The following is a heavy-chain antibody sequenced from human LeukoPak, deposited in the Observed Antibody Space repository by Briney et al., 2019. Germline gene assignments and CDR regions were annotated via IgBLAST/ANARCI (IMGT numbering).Heavy chain of an antibody. CDR1: GGSFSGYY. CDR3: ARGKMGFGY. Sequence: SETLSLTCAVYGGSFSGYYWSWIRRPPGKGLEWIGEINHSGSTNYNPSLKSRVTISVDTSKNQFSLKLSSVTAADTAVYYCARGKMGFGYWGQGTLVTVSS. J-gene: IGHJ4*02. V-gene: IGHV4-34*01. D-gene: IGHD2-8*01. CDR2: INHSGST.